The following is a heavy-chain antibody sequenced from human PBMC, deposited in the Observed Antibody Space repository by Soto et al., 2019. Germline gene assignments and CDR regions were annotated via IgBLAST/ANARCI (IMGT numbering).Heavy chain of an antibody. J-gene: IGHJ6*02. CDR2: ISWKSGSI. Sequence: LRLSCAASGFNFDDYAMHWARQAPGKGLEWVSGISWKSGSIGYADSVKGRFTISRDNAKNSLFLQMNSLRPEDTALYYCAKGQGYSYDSFTMDVWGQGTTVTVSS. CDR1: GFNFDDYA. V-gene: IGHV3-9*01. D-gene: IGHD5-18*01. CDR3: AKGQGYSYDSFTMDV.